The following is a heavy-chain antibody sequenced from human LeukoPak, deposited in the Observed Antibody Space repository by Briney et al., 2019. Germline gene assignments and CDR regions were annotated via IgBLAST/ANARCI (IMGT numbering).Heavy chain of an antibody. CDR3: ARRQYSSSWLYYYYGMDV. Sequence: PAGSLRLSCAASGVTFGSNWMSWVRQAPGKGLEWVANIKQDGSEKYYVDSVKGRFTISRDNAKNSLYLQMNSLRAEDTAVYYCARRQYSSSWLYYYYGMDVWGKGTTVTVSS. J-gene: IGHJ6*04. V-gene: IGHV3-7*03. CDR1: GVTFGSNW. CDR2: IKQDGSEK. D-gene: IGHD6-13*01.